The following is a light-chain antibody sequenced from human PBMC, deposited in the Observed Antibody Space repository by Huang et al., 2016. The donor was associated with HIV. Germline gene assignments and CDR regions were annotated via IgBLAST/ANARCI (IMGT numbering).Light chain of an antibody. CDR1: QSVLYSSNNKNY. CDR3: QQYYSTPPT. CDR2: WAS. V-gene: IGKV4-1*01. Sequence: DIVMTQSPDSLAVSLGERATINCKSSQSVLYSSNNKNYLAWYQQKPGQPPKLLIYWASIRASGVPDRFSGSGSGTDFTLTISSLQAEDVAVYYCQQYYSTPPTFGGGTKVEIK. J-gene: IGKJ4*01.